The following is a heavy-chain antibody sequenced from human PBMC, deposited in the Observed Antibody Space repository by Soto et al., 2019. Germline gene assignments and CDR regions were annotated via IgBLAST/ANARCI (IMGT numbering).Heavy chain of an antibody. J-gene: IGHJ4*02. CDR3: ARSGSYSWLPY. CDR1: GFTFSSYA. D-gene: IGHD1-26*01. CDR2: ISPSGDT. Sequence: PVGSLRLSCAASGFTFSSYALSWVRQAPGRGLEWVSSISPSGDTYYADSVKGRFTLSRDNSKNTVYLQMNSLKVEDTALYFCARSGSYSWLPYWGQGTLVTVSS. V-gene: IGHV3-23*01.